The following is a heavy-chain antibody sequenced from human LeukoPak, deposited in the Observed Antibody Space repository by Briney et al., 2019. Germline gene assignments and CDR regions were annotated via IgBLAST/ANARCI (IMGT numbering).Heavy chain of an antibody. D-gene: IGHD5-12*01. CDR3: AKDKAPLYSGYDWDLDF. J-gene: IGHJ4*02. V-gene: IGHV3-9*01. Sequence: PGGSXRLXXAXXXXXXXQYXIHWVRQVPGXGLEWVSGISWNSGSIGYADSVRGRFTISRDNAKNSVYLQMNSLRAEDTALYYCAKDKAPLYSGYDWDLDFWGQGTLVIVSS. CDR2: ISWNSGSI. CDR1: XXXXXQYX.